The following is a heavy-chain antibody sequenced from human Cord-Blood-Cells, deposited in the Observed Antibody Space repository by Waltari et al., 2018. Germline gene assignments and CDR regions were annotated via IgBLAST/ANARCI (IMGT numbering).Heavy chain of an antibody. D-gene: IGHD3-3*01. CDR1: GGSISSYY. CDR3: ARYDFWSGFQFFDY. Sequence: CTVSGGSISSYYWSWIRQPPGKGLEWIGYIYYSGSTNYNPSLKSRVTISVDTSKNQFSLKLSSVTAADTAVYYCARYDFWSGFQFFDYWGQGTLVTVSS. J-gene: IGHJ4*02. V-gene: IGHV4-59*01. CDR2: IYYSGST.